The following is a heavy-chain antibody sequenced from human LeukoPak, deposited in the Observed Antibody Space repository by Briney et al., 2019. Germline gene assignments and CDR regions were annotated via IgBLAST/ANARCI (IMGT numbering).Heavy chain of an antibody. D-gene: IGHD3-22*01. CDR3: ASSLNYYDSSGLFDI. CDR2: INPNSGGT. V-gene: IGHV1-2*02. Sequence: GASVKVSRKASRYTFTGYYMHWVRQAPGQGLEWMGWINPNSGGTNYAQKFQGRVTMTRDTSISTAYMELSRLRSDDTAVYYCASSLNYYDSSGLFDIWGQGTMVTVSS. CDR1: RYTFTGYY. J-gene: IGHJ3*02.